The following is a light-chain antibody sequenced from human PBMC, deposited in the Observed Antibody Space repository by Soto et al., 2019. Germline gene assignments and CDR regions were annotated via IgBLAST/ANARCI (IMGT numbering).Light chain of an antibody. J-gene: IGKJ4*01. Sequence: IVMTQSPATLSVSPGETATLSCRASQSVSTNLAWYQQKPGQAPRLLIYGVSTRATGLPARFSGSGSGTIFTLTIGSLQSEDSALYFCQQYNNWPLTFGGGTKVDIK. CDR2: GVS. CDR3: QQYNNWPLT. V-gene: IGKV3-15*01. CDR1: QSVSTN.